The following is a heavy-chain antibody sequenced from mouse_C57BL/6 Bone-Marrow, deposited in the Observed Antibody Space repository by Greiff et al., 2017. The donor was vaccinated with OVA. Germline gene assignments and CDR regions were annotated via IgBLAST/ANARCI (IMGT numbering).Heavy chain of an antibody. J-gene: IGHJ3*01. V-gene: IGHV1-80*01. CDR1: GYAFSSYW. CDR3: ARSDWTWFAY. Sequence: QVQLKESGAELVKPGASVKISCKASGYAFSSYWMNWVKQRPGKGLEWIGQIYPGDGDTNYNGKFKGKATLTSAKSSSTAYMQLSSLTSEDSAVYFCARSDWTWFAYWGQGTLVTVSA. CDR2: IYPGDGDT. D-gene: IGHD2-13*01.